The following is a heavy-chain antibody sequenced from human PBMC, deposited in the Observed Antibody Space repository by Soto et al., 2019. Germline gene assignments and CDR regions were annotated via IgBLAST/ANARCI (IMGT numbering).Heavy chain of an antibody. D-gene: IGHD3-22*01. J-gene: IGHJ4*02. CDR3: ARGLLGDDSSGFAGY. CDR2: ISAYNGNT. Sequence: QVQLVQSGAEVKKPGASVKVSCKASGYTFTSYGISWVRQAPGQGLEWMGWISAYNGNTNYAQKLQGRVTMTTDTPTSTAYMELRSVRSDDTAVYYCARGLLGDDSSGFAGYWGQGTLVTVSS. CDR1: GYTFTSYG. V-gene: IGHV1-18*01.